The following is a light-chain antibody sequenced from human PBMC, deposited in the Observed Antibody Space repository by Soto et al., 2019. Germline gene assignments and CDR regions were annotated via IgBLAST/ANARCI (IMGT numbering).Light chain of an antibody. Sequence: LMTQSPLSLPVTLGHPASISCRSSQSLVHSDGRTYLSWFQQRPGQSPRRLIYKVSNRDSGVSDRFSGGGSGTDFTLRISRVEAEDVGVYYCLVGTHGVTFGQGTRLEIK. CDR1: QSLVHSDGRTY. CDR3: LVGTHGVT. CDR2: KVS. J-gene: IGKJ5*01. V-gene: IGKV2-30*02.